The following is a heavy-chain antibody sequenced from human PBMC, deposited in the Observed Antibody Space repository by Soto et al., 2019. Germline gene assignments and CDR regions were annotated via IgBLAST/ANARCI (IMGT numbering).Heavy chain of an antibody. J-gene: IGHJ4*02. D-gene: IGHD1-1*01. CDR1: GFTFSSYW. V-gene: IGHV3-7*01. Sequence: GGSLRLSCAASGFTFSSYWMSWVRQAPGKGLEWVANIKQDGSEKYYVDSVKGRFTISRDNAKNTLYLQMNSLRAEDTAVYYCAKDVKPTNEYYFDYWGLGTLVTVSS. CDR3: AKDVKPTNEYYFDY. CDR2: IKQDGSEK.